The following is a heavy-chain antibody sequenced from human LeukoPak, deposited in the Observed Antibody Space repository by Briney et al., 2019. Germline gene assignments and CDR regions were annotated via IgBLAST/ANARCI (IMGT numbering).Heavy chain of an antibody. V-gene: IGHV4-30-2*01. CDR1: GDSISSGGYF. J-gene: IGHJ4*02. CDR3: ARLGYSGYDPYFDY. Sequence: SQTLSLTCIVSGDSISSGGYFWSWIRQPPGQGLEWIAYIYHGGSTSYNPSLKSRVTISVDKSKNQFSLKLSSVTAADTAVYYCARLGYSGYDPYFDYWGQGTLVTVSS. D-gene: IGHD5-12*01. CDR2: IYHGGST.